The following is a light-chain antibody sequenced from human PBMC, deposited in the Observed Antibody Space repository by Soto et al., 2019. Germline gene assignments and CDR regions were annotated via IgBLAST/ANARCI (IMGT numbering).Light chain of an antibody. V-gene: IGKV3-20*01. CDR3: QQYSTSPPPVT. Sequence: PGEIATLSGRASQSVSPSYLAWYQQKPSQAPRLLIYGTSSRATGIPDRFSGRGSGTDFTLTIRRLEREDFAVYYSQQYSTSPPPVTFGPGTKVDIK. CDR2: GTS. CDR1: QSVSPSY. J-gene: IGKJ3*01.